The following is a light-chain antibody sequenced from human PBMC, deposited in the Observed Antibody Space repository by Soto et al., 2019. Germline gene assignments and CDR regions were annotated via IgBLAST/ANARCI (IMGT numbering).Light chain of an antibody. V-gene: IGKV1-39*01. Sequence: DIQVTQSPSSLSASVGDRVTIACRASQSISDYLNWYQQKPGKAPKLLIYAATTLQSGVPSRFSGSGSGTDFTLTINSLQPEDFATYYCQQSYSTLFTFGPGTKVDI. CDR3: QQSYSTLFT. CDR1: QSISDY. CDR2: AAT. J-gene: IGKJ3*01.